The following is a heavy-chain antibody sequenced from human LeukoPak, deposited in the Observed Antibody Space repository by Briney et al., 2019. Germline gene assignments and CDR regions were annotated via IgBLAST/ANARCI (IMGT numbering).Heavy chain of an antibody. CDR3: ARDFLDWGTRTGAFDI. D-gene: IGHD1-1*01. J-gene: IGHJ3*02. CDR1: GFTVSSNY. Sequence: GGSLRLSCAASGFTVSSNYVSWVRQAPGKGLEWVSVIYSDGTTYYAASVKGRFTISRDISKNTLYLQMNSLRVEDTAMYYCARDFLDWGTRTGAFDIWGQGTMVTVSS. CDR2: IYSDGTT. V-gene: IGHV3-66*01.